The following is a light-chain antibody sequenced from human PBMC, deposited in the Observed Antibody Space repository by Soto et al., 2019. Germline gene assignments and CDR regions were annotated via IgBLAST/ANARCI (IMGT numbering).Light chain of an antibody. Sequence: QSALTQPASVSGSPGQSITISCTGTSGDVGAYDFVSWYQHHPGKAPRLVIYDVSRRPAGASDRFSGSKSGSTASLTISSLQAEDEADYYCSSYTSSSTLVVFGGGTKVTVL. CDR3: SSYTSSSTLVV. CDR2: DVS. CDR1: SGDVGAYDF. V-gene: IGLV2-14*01. J-gene: IGLJ2*01.